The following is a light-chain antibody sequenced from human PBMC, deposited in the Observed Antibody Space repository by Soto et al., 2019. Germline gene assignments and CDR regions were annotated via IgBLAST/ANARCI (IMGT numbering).Light chain of an antibody. J-gene: IGKJ1*01. CDR1: ASISNY. CDR2: AAS. V-gene: IGKV1-39*01. Sequence: DIRMTQSPSSLSASVGDRVTITCRASASISNYLNWYQQTPGKAPNLLTYAASSLQSGVPSRFSGSGSGTDFTLTISNLQPEDFATYYCQQSYITPWTFGQGTKVDIK. CDR3: QQSYITPWT.